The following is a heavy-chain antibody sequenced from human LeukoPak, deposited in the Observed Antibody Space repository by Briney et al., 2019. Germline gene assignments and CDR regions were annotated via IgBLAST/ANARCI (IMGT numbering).Heavy chain of an antibody. CDR1: GFTFSGQA. J-gene: IGHJ2*01. CDR2: ISASGGST. CDR3: AKVPDGSPRGYWYFDL. D-gene: IGHD5-24*01. Sequence: GGSLRLSFAASGFTFSGQAMSWVRQAPGKGLEWVSTISASGGSTYYSDSVKGRFSISRDNSKNTLYVQMTSLRPDDTADYYCAKVPDGSPRGYWYFDLWGRGTLVTVSS. V-gene: IGHV3-23*01.